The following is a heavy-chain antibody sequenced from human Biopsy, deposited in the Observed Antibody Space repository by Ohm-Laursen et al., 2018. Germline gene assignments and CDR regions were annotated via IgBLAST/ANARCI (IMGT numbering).Heavy chain of an antibody. CDR3: VLASFDY. Sequence: GSSVKVSCNASGYTFTDYYVHLVRQAPGHGLEWMGWIDTINGGARYAQKFQGRVTMTGDTSISTAYMELSSLRSEDTAVYYCVLASFDYWGQGTLVTVPS. CDR1: GYTFTDYY. J-gene: IGHJ4*02. V-gene: IGHV1-2*02. CDR2: IDTINGGA.